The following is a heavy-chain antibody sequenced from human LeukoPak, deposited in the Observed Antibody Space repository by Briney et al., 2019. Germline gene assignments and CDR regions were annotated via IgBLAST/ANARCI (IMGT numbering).Heavy chain of an antibody. CDR2: ISAYNGNT. V-gene: IGHV1-18*01. CDR3: ARGGVAAAGGTFDY. J-gene: IGHJ4*02. Sequence: ASVKVSCKASGYTSTSYGISWVRQAPGQGLEYMGWISAYNGNTNCAQKLQGRVTMTTDTSTSTAYMELRSLRSEDTAVYYCARGGVAAAGGTFDYWGQGTLVTVSS. D-gene: IGHD6-13*01. CDR1: GYTSTSYG.